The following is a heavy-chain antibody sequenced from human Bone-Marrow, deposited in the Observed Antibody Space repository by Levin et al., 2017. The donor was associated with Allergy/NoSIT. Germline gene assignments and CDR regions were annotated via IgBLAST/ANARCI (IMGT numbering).Heavy chain of an antibody. CDR2: ISSAGGDV. CDR3: ARDRYDFWSGYYLDY. D-gene: IGHD3-3*01. Sequence: PGGSLRLSCAASGMTFNSYGMTWVRQAPGKGLEWVSSISSAGGDVFTADSLRGRFSISRDNAKNSLYFHMNNLRVEDTAVYYCARDRYDFWSGYYLDYWGLGTLVIVSS. J-gene: IGHJ4*02. CDR1: GMTFNSYG. V-gene: IGHV3-21*01.